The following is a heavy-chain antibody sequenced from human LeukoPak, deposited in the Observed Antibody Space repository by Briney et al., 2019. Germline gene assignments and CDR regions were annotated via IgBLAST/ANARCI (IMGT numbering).Heavy chain of an antibody. Sequence: ASVNVSCKASGGTFSSYAISWVRQAPGQGLEWMGGIIPIFGTANYAQKFQGRVTITTDESTSTAYMELSSLRSEDTAVYYCARDGGRPNWNFYYYYSYMDVWGKGTTVTVSS. CDR1: GGTFSSYA. D-gene: IGHD1-7*01. CDR3: ARDGGRPNWNFYYYYSYMDV. V-gene: IGHV1-69*05. CDR2: IIPIFGTA. J-gene: IGHJ6*03.